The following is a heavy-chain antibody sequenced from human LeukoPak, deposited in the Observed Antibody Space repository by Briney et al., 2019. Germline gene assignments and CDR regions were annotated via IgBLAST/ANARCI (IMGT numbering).Heavy chain of an antibody. CDR3: AKGGYDYVCYD. Sequence: GGSLRLSCAASGFTFSSYGMHWVRQAPGKGLEWVAVISYDGSNKSYADSVKGRFTISRDNSKNTLYLQMNSLRAEDTAVYYCAKGGYDYVCYDWGQGTLVTVSS. CDR2: ISYDGSNK. J-gene: IGHJ4*02. CDR1: GFTFSSYG. V-gene: IGHV3-30*18. D-gene: IGHD5-12*01.